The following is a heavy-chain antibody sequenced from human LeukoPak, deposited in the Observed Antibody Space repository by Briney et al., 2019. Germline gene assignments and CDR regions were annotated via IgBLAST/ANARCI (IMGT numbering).Heavy chain of an antibody. J-gene: IGHJ5*02. Sequence: SQTLSLTCAISGDSVSSNTAAWNWIRQSPSRGLEWLGRTCYRSEWYNDYAVSVKSRITINPDTSKNQFSLQLNSVTPEDTAVYYCARVYCSGGACVNWFDPWGQGALVTVSS. D-gene: IGHD2-15*01. CDR2: TCYRSEWYN. V-gene: IGHV6-1*01. CDR1: GDSVSSNTAA. CDR3: ARVYCSGGACVNWFDP.